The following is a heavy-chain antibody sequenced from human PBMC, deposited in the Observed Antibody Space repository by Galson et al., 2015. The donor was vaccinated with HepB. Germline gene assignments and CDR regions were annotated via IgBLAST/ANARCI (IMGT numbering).Heavy chain of an antibody. CDR1: GFTFSNYV. J-gene: IGHJ3*01. Sequence: SLRLSCAASGFTFSNYVMLWVRQAPGKGLDCVSSVTGSGGTTYYADPVKGRFTISRDNSKNTLYLQMNSLRAEDTGVYYCAKAFASAFSVWGQGTMVIVSS. V-gene: IGHV3-23*01. CDR2: VTGSGGTT. CDR3: AKAFASAFSV.